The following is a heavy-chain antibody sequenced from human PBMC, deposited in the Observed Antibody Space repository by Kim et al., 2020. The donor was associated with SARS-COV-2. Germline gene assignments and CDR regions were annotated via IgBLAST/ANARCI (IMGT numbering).Heavy chain of an antibody. CDR3: ARERYDILTGSFGMDV. Sequence: SETLSLTCTVSGGSISSYYWSWIRQPPGKGLEWIGYIYYSGSTNYNPSLKSRVTISVDTSKNQFSLKLSSVTAADTAVYYCARERYDILTGSFGMDVWG. CDR1: GGSISSYY. CDR2: IYYSGST. J-gene: IGHJ6*02. D-gene: IGHD3-9*01. V-gene: IGHV4-59*01.